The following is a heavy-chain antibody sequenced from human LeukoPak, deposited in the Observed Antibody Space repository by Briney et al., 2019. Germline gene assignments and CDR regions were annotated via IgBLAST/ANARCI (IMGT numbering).Heavy chain of an antibody. J-gene: IGHJ4*02. Sequence: SGGSLRLSCVASELTFSSHWMSWVRQAPGKGLEWVANIKRDGSEEYYVDSVKGRFTISRDNAKNSVYLQMDSLRVEDTAVYFCARFAIVPTMRAVDYWGQGTLVTVSS. CDR1: ELTFSSHW. D-gene: IGHD5-12*01. V-gene: IGHV3-7*01. CDR3: ARFAIVPTMRAVDY. CDR2: IKRDGSEE.